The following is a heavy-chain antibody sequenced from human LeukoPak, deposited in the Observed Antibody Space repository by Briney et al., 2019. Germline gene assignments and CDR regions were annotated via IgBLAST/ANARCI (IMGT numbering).Heavy chain of an antibody. CDR2: ISGSGGST. Sequence: PGGSLRLSCAASGFTFSRFAMSWVRQAPGKGLEWVSAISGSGGSTYYADSVKGRFTISRDNSNDTLYLQMSSLRAEDTAVYYCAKDTYCSSSSCGFDYWGQGTLVTVSS. D-gene: IGHD2-2*01. CDR3: AKDTYCSSSSCGFDY. J-gene: IGHJ4*02. V-gene: IGHV3-23*01. CDR1: GFTFSRFA.